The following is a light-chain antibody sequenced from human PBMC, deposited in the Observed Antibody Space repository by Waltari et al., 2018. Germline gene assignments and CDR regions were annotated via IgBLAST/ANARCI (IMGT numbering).Light chain of an antibody. Sequence: NFMLTQPHSMSESPGKTVIISCTRSSDSIASFYVQWFQQRPGSAPTTVIFEDNQRPSVVPDRFSGSIDSSSNSASLTISGLKPEDEADYYCQSYDGSSVVFGGGTKLTVL. J-gene: IGLJ2*01. CDR3: QSYDGSSVV. V-gene: IGLV6-57*04. CDR1: SDSIASFY. CDR2: EDN.